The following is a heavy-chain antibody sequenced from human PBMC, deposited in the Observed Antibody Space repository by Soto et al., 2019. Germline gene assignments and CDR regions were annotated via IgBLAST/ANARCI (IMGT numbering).Heavy chain of an antibody. D-gene: IGHD4-17*01. CDR1: GYTFTGYY. V-gene: IGHV1-2*04. CDR3: ARVHTPGGDYVYYYYYYYMDV. Sequence: ASVKVSCKASGYTFTGYYMHWVRQAPGQGLEWMGWINPNSGGTNYAQKFQGWVTMTRDTSISTAYMELRSLRSDDTAVYYCARVHTPGGDYVYYYYYYYMDVWGKGTTVTVSS. J-gene: IGHJ6*03. CDR2: INPNSGGT.